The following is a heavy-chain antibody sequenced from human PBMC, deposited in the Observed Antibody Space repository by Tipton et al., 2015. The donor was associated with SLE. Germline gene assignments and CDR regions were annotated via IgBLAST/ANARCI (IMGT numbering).Heavy chain of an antibody. CDR2: IYTSGST. V-gene: IGHV4-61*02. CDR1: GGSISSGSYY. J-gene: IGHJ1*01. Sequence: TLSLTCTVSGGSISSGSYYWSWIRQPAGKGLEWIGRIYTSGSTNYNPSLKSRVTISVDTAKNQFSLKLTSVTAADTAVYYCARARHGGAEYFEHWGQGTLVTVSS. D-gene: IGHD3-3*01. CDR3: ARARHGGAEYFEH.